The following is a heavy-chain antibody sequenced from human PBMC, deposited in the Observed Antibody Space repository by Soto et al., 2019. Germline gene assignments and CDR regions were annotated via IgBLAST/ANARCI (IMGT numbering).Heavy chain of an antibody. Sequence: PSETLSLTCTVSGGSISSGGYYWSWIRQHPGKGLEWIGYIYYSGSTYYNPSLKSRVTISVDTSKNQFSLKLSSVTAADTAVYYCARADLSYDFWSGPNNWYFDLWGRGTLVTVSS. D-gene: IGHD3-3*01. J-gene: IGHJ2*01. CDR3: ARADLSYDFWSGPNNWYFDL. CDR1: GGSISSGGYY. CDR2: IYYSGST. V-gene: IGHV4-31*03.